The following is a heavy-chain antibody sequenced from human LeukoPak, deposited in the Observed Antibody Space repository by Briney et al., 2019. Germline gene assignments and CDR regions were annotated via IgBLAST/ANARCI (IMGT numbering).Heavy chain of an antibody. V-gene: IGHV3-21*01. Sequence: KSGGSLRLSCAASGFTFSSYSMNWVRQAPGKGLEWVSSISSSSSYIYYADSVKGRFTISRDNAKNSLYLQMNSLRAEDTAVYYCARDGVLTGPYYYDISGYYYSSPWGQGTLVTVSS. CDR2: ISSSSSYI. CDR3: ARDGVLTGPYYYDISGYYYSSP. D-gene: IGHD3-22*01. CDR1: GFTFSSYS. J-gene: IGHJ5*02.